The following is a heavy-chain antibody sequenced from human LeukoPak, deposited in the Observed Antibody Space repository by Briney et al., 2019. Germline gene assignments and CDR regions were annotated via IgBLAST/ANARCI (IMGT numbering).Heavy chain of an antibody. CDR3: AKGCRYCSGGSYLDY. CDR2: IRYDGSNK. V-gene: IGHV3-30*02. Sequence: GGSLRLSCEASGFTFSSYGMHWVRQAPGKGLEWVAFIRYDGSNKYYADSVKGRFTISRDNSKDTLYLQMNSLRAEDTAVYYCAKGCRYCSGGSYLDYWGQGTLVTVSS. CDR1: GFTFSSYG. D-gene: IGHD2-15*01. J-gene: IGHJ4*02.